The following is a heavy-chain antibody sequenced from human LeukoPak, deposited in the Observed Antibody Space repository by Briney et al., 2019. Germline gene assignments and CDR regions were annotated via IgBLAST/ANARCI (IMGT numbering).Heavy chain of an antibody. CDR2: INYSGSA. CDR3: ASVPGEYQLLSQYYYYYMDV. J-gene: IGHJ6*03. Sequence: PSETLSLTCAVYVGSFSGYYWSWIRQPPGKGLEWIGEINYSGSANYNPSLKSRVTISVDTSKNQFSLKLSSVTAADTAVYYCASVPGEYQLLSQYYYYYMDVWGKGTTVTVSS. V-gene: IGHV4-34*01. CDR1: VGSFSGYY. D-gene: IGHD2-2*01.